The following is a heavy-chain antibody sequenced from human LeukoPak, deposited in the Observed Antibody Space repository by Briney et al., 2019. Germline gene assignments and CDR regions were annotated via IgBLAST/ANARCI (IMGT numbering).Heavy chain of an antibody. CDR3: ARGISGTSSRYYYYYMDV. V-gene: IGHV4-4*07. CDR1: GGSVSSYY. D-gene: IGHD6-6*01. Sequence: PSETLSLTCTVSGGSVSSYYWSWIRQPARKGLEWIGRIYTSGSTNYNPSLKSRVTMSIDTSKNQFSLNLSSVTAADTAVYYCARGISGTSSRYYYYYMDVWGKGTTVTVSS. CDR2: IYTSGST. J-gene: IGHJ6*03.